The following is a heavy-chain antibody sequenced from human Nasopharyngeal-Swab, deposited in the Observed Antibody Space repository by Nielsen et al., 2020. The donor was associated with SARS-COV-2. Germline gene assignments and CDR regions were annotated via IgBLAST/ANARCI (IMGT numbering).Heavy chain of an antibody. J-gene: IGHJ5*02. D-gene: IGHD1-26*01. CDR3: VKDLAGRYGS. V-gene: IGHV3-74*01. Sequence: GGSLRLSCAASGYTFSNYWMHWVRQSPGAGLVWVSRTDENARITNYADSVNGRFTISRDNAHNTLYLEMNSLKAEDTAVYYCVKDLAGRYGSWGLGTLVTVSS. CDR2: TDENARIT. CDR1: GYTFSNYW.